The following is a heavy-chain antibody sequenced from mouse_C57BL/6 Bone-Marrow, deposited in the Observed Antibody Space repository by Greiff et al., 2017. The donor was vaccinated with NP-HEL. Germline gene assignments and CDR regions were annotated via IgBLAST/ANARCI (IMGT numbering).Heavy chain of an antibody. CDR1: GYTFTSHW. V-gene: IGHV1-56*01. CDR3: ARALYYGNYSYAMDY. J-gene: IGHJ4*01. CDR2: IFPGSGST. D-gene: IGHD2-1*01. Sequence: VQGVESGPELVRPGASVKISCKAPGYTFTSHWMQWVRQRPGQGLEWIGEIFPGSGSTDYNEKFKGKATLTVDTSSSTAYMQLSSLTSEDSAVSFGARALYYGNYSYAMDYWGQGTSVTVSS.